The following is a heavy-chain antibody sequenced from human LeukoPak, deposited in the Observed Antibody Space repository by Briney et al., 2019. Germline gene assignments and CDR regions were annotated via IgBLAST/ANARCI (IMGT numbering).Heavy chain of an antibody. D-gene: IGHD6-13*01. CDR3: ARGANPYSSSWYGDY. CDR2: ISTVDSNT. Sequence: PGGSLRLSCAASGFTFSDYYMTWIRQAPGKGLEWVAYISTVDSNTYYADSVKGRFTISRDNAKESLFLQMNSLTAEDTAVYYCARGANPYSSSWYGDYWGQGTLVTVSS. J-gene: IGHJ4*02. V-gene: IGHV3-11*01. CDR1: GFTFSDYY.